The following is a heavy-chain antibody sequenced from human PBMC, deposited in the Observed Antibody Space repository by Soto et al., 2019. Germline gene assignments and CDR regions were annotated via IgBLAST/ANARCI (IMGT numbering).Heavy chain of an antibody. Sequence: QVQLVESGGGVVQPGRSLRLSCAASGFTFSTYAMHCVRQAPGKGQEWVAAISYDGSNKYYADSVKGRLTISRDNSKNPLYLQMNSLRAEDTAVYYCSRDKSPYSSGWHNRHFDYWGQGTMVTVSS. D-gene: IGHD6-19*01. J-gene: IGHJ4*02. CDR2: ISYDGSNK. CDR3: SRDKSPYSSGWHNRHFDY. V-gene: IGHV3-30-3*01. CDR1: GFTFSTYA.